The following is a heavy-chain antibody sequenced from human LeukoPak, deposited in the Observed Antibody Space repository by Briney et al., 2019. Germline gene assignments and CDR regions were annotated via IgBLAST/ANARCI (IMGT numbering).Heavy chain of an antibody. CDR2: ISYDGSNK. CDR3: ARVTTFYYDSSGYQFDY. J-gene: IGHJ4*02. CDR1: GFTFSSYA. V-gene: IGHV3-30*01. Sequence: PGRSLRLSCAASGFTFSSYAMHWVRQAPGKGLEWVAVISYDGSNKYYADSVKGRLTISRDNSKNTLYLQMNSLRAEDTAVYYCARVTTFYYDSSGYQFDYWGQGTLVTVSS. D-gene: IGHD3-22*01.